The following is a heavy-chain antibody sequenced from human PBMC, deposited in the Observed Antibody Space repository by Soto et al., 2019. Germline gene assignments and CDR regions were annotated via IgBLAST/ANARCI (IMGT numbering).Heavy chain of an antibody. V-gene: IGHV4-59*01. J-gene: IGHJ3*02. Sequence: SETLSLTCTVSGGSISSYYWSWIRQPPGKGLEWIGYIYYSGSTNYNPSLKSRVTISVDTSKNQFSLKLSSVTAADTAVYYCAREAPYSSGWYIRPGTYDSFDIWGKGTMVTVSS. CDR3: AREAPYSSGWYIRPGTYDSFDI. CDR1: GGSISSYY. D-gene: IGHD6-19*01. CDR2: IYYSGST.